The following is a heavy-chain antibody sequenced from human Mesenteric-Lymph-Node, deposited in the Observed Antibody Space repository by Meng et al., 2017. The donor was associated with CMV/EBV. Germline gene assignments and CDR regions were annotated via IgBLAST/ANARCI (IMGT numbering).Heavy chain of an antibody. J-gene: IGHJ5*01. CDR3: ARESKYYDSGGCYYDS. V-gene: IGHV1-2*02. CDR1: GFTFTDYY. CDR2: INPYNGGT. D-gene: IGHD3-22*01. Sequence: ASVKVSCKATGFTFTDYYIHWVRRAPGQGLQWLGLINPYNGGTNYAQKFQGRVTMTRDTSISTSYMEVSRLRSDDTAFYYCARESKYYDSGGCYYDSWGQGTLVTVSS.